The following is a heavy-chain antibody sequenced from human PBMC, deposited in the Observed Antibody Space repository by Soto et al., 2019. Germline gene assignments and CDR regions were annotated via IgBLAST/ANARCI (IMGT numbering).Heavy chain of an antibody. J-gene: IGHJ4*02. Sequence: SETLSLTCTVSGGSVASDEDYWTWIRQSPGKGLEWIGYISNSGSTGYNPSLKTRLSMSVDRSKNQFTLRLTSVTAADTAVYFCATESGSTYGYFDHWGQGTQVTVSS. CDR1: GGSVASDEDY. CDR2: ISNSGST. D-gene: IGHD5-18*01. CDR3: ATESGSTYGYFDH. V-gene: IGHV4-30-4*01.